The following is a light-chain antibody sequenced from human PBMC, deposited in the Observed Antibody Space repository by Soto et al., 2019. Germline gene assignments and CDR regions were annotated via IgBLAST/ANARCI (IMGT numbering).Light chain of an antibody. CDR2: GAS. V-gene: IGKV3-15*01. CDR1: QSVSSN. J-gene: IGKJ5*01. CDR3: QQYDDLTIT. Sequence: EILLTQSPGTLSLSPGERATLSCRASQSVSSNLAWYQQKPGQAPRLLIYGASTRATGLPVRLSGSGYGTELTITISSMKSEDIETYLCQQYDDLTITFGHGTRLEIK.